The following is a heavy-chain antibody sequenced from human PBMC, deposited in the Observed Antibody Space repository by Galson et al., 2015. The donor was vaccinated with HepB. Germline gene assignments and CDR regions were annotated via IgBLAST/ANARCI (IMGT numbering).Heavy chain of an antibody. CDR1: GYTFTGYY. CDR3: ARGVDYDFWSGYYMISANGYYMDV. CDR2: INPNSGGT. J-gene: IGHJ6*03. D-gene: IGHD3-3*01. Sequence: SVKVSCKASGYTFTGYYMHWVRQAPGQGLEWMGWINPNSGGTNYAQKFQGRVTMTRDTSISTAYMELSRLRSDDTAVYYCARGVDYDFWSGYYMISANGYYMDVWGKGTTVTVSS. V-gene: IGHV1-2*02.